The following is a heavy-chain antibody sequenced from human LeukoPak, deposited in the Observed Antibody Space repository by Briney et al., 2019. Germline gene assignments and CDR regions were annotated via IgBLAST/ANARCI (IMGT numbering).Heavy chain of an antibody. CDR3: ARDRRVGFGELPTDY. J-gene: IGHJ4*02. V-gene: IGHV1-46*01. D-gene: IGHD3-10*01. Sequence: ASVKVSCKASGYTFTSYYMHWVRQAPGQGLEWMGIINPSGDSTSYAQKFQGRVTIIRDTSASTVYMELSSLRSEDTAVYYCARDRRVGFGELPTDYWGQGTLVTVSS. CDR2: INPSGDST. CDR1: GYTFTSYY.